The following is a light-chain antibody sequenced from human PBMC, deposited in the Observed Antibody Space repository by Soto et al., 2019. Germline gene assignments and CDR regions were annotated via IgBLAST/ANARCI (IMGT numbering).Light chain of an antibody. Sequence: VMTQSPATLSVSPGERATLSCRASQSVSSNYLAWYQQKPGQAPRLLIYGASSRATGIPDRFSGSGSGTDFTLTITRLEPEDFAVYYCHQYGSSSWTFGQGTKVDIK. V-gene: IGKV3-20*01. CDR3: HQYGSSSWT. J-gene: IGKJ1*01. CDR1: QSVSSNY. CDR2: GAS.